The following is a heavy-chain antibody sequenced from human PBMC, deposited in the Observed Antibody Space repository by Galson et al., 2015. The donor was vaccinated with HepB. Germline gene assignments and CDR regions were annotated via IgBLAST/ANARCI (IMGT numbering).Heavy chain of an antibody. J-gene: IGHJ5*02. V-gene: IGHV5-51*01. Sequence: QSGAEVKKPGESLKISCKGSGYSFTSYWIGWVRQMPGKGLEWMGIIYPGDSDTRYSPSFQGQVTISADKSISTAYLQWSSLKASDTAMYYCARLLPYYYDSSGYGGWFDPWGQGTLVTVPS. D-gene: IGHD3-22*01. CDR2: IYPGDSDT. CDR3: ARLLPYYYDSSGYGGWFDP. CDR1: GYSFTSYW.